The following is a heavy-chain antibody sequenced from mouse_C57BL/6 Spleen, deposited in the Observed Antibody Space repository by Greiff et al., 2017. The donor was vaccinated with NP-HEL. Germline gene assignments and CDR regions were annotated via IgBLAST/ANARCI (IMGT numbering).Heavy chain of an antibody. CDR1: GYSITSGYY. J-gene: IGHJ1*03. CDR2: ISYDGSN. Sequence: EVQLQESGPGLVKPSQSLSLTCSVTGYSITSGYYWNWIRQFPGNKLEWMGYISYDGSNNYNPSLKNQIPITRDTSKNQFFLKLNSVTTEDTATYYCARAFITTVVAKGWYFDVWGTGTTVTVSS. D-gene: IGHD1-1*01. CDR3: ARAFITTVVAKGWYFDV. V-gene: IGHV3-6*01.